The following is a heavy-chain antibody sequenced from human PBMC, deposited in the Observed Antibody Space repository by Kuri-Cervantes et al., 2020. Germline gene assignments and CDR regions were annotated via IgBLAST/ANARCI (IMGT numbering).Heavy chain of an antibody. CDR1: GYTFTIYG. CDR2: ISPYNGNT. Sequence: ASVKVSCKASGYTFTIYGVSWVRQAPGQGLEWMGWISPYNGNTNYAQNLQGRVTMTTDTSTSTAYMELRSLRSDDTAVYYCARDSSGYYSGWFDPWGQGTLVTVSS. J-gene: IGHJ5*02. D-gene: IGHD3-22*01. V-gene: IGHV1-18*01. CDR3: ARDSSGYYSGWFDP.